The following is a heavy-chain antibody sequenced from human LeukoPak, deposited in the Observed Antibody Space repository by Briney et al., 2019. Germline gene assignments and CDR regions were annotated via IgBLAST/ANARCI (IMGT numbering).Heavy chain of an antibody. D-gene: IGHD6-19*01. J-gene: IGHJ4*02. Sequence: GGSLRLSCAASGFTFSSYAMSWVRQAPGKGLEWVSTISGSGGSTYYADSVKGRFTISRDNSKNTLYLQMNSLRAEDTAVYYCATSTGYTSGWYGVYFDYWGQGTLVTVSS. CDR3: ATSTGYTSGWYGVYFDY. CDR2: ISGSGGST. CDR1: GFTFSSYA. V-gene: IGHV3-23*01.